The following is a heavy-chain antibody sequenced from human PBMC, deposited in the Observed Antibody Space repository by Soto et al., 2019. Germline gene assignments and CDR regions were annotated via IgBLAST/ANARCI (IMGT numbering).Heavy chain of an antibody. V-gene: IGHV3-23*01. D-gene: IGHD3-3*01. CDR2: INTNGGSK. Sequence: GGSLRLSCAASGFTFISYAMSWVLQAPGKGLEWVSSINTNGGSKYYADSVKGQFTISRDNAKNSLYLQMNSLRAEDTALYYCAKEKEETYYDFWIGGYYYYMDVWGKGTTVTVAS. J-gene: IGHJ6*03. CDR3: AKEKEETYYDFWIGGYYYYMDV. CDR1: GFTFISYA.